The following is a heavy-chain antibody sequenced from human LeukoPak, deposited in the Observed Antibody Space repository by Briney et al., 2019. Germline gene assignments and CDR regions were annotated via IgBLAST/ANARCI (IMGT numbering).Heavy chain of an antibody. Sequence: GGSLRLSCAASGFAFSTYAMNWVRQAPGKGLEWVAVISYDGSNKYYADSVKGRFTISRDNSKNTLYLQMNSLRAEDTAVYYCAKDSYPLYYGMDVWGQGTTVTVSS. CDR1: GFAFSTYA. CDR3: AKDSYPLYYGMDV. D-gene: IGHD2-15*01. J-gene: IGHJ6*02. CDR2: ISYDGSNK. V-gene: IGHV3-30*18.